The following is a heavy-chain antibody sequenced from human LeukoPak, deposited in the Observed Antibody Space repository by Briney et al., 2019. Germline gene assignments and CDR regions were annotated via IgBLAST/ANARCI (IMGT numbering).Heavy chain of an antibody. CDR3: ARGAQLVGGRYYFDY. CDR1: GYTFTGYY. Sequence: SSVKVSCKASGYTFTGYYMHWVRQAPGQGLEWMGWINPNSGGTNYAQKFQGRVTMTRDASISTAYMELSRLRSDDTALYYCARGAQLVGGRYYFDYWGQGTLVTVPS. V-gene: IGHV1-2*02. J-gene: IGHJ4*02. D-gene: IGHD6-13*01. CDR2: INPNSGGT.